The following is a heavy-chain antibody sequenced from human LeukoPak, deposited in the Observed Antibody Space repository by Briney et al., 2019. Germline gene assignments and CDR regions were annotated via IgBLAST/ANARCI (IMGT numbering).Heavy chain of an antibody. V-gene: IGHV4-38-2*02. D-gene: IGHD3-16*02. CDR3: ARYDVWGSYRAFDY. CDR2: IYHSGST. J-gene: IGHJ4*02. Sequence: SETLSLTCTVSGYSISSGYYWGWIRQPPGKGLEWIGSIYHSGSTYYNPSLKSRVTISVDTSKNQFSLKLSSVTAADTAVYYCARYDVWGSYRAFDYWGQGTLVTVSS. CDR1: GYSISSGYY.